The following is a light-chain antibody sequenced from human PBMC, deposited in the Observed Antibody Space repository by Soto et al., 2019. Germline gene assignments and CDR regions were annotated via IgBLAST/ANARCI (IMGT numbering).Light chain of an antibody. CDR3: GTWDSSLSAFA. J-gene: IGLJ1*01. CDR2: ENN. V-gene: IGLV1-51*02. Sequence: QSVLTQPPSVSAAPGQKVTISCSGSSSNIGNNYVSWYQQLPGTAPKLLIYENNKRPSGIPDRFSGSKSGTSATLGITGLQTGDEAGYYCGTWDSSLSAFAFGTGTKVTVL. CDR1: SSNIGNNY.